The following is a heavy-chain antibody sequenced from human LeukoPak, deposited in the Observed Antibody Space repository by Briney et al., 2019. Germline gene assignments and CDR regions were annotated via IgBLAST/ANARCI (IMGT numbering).Heavy chain of an antibody. D-gene: IGHD6-13*01. V-gene: IGHV1-69*05. J-gene: IGHJ5*02. CDR2: IIPIFGTA. Sequence: SVKVSCKASAGTFSSYAISWVRQAPGQGLEWMGGIIPIFGTANYAQKFQGRVTITTDESTSTAYMELSSLRSEDTAVHYCARVAEELAAAYWFDPWGQGTLVTVSS. CDR1: AGTFSSYA. CDR3: ARVAEELAAAYWFDP.